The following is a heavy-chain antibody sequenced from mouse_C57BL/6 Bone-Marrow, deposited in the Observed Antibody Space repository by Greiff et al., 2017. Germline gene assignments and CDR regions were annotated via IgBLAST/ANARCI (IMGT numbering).Heavy chain of an antibody. D-gene: IGHD3-3*01. Sequence: VNLMESGAELARPGASVKLSCKASGYTFTSYGISWVKQRTGQGLEWIGEIYPRSGNTYYNEKFKGKATLTADKASSTAYMELRSLTSEDSAVYFCARRGLPWFAYWGQGTLVTVSA. V-gene: IGHV1-81*01. CDR2: IYPRSGNT. J-gene: IGHJ3*01. CDR3: ARRGLPWFAY. CDR1: GYTFTSYG.